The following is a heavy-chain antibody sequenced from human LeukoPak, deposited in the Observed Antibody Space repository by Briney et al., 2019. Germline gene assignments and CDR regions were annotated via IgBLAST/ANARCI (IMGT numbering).Heavy chain of an antibody. J-gene: IGHJ4*02. CDR2: IWYDGSNK. CDR3: ASGYSGSYWDYFDY. V-gene: IGHV3-33*01. Sequence: GGSLRLSCAASGFTFSSYGMHWVRQAPGKGLERVAVIWYDGSNKCYADSVKGRFTISRDNSKNTLYLQMNSLRAEDTAVYYCASGYSGSYWDYFDYWGQGTLVTVSS. CDR1: GFTFSSYG. D-gene: IGHD1-26*01.